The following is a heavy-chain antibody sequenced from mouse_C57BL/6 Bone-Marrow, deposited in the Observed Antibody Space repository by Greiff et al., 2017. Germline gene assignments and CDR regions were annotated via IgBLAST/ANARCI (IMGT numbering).Heavy chain of an antibody. V-gene: IGHV1-81*01. CDR3: ARPFITTVLDY. D-gene: IGHD1-1*01. CDR2: IYPRSGNT. CDR1: GYTFTSYG. Sequence: QVQLKQSGAELARPGASVKLSCKASGYTFTSYGISWVKQRTGQGLEWIGEIYPRSGNTYYNEKFKGKATLTADKSSSTAYMELRSLTSEDSAVYFCARPFITTVLDYWGQGTTLTVSS. J-gene: IGHJ2*01.